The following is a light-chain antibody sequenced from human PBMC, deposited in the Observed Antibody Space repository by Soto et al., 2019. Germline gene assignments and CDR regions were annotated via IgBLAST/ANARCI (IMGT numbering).Light chain of an antibody. V-gene: IGKV3D-15*01. CDR1: QSVSSY. CDR2: DAS. J-gene: IGKJ5*01. Sequence: DIVFTQSPGTLSLSPGERATLSCRASQSVSSYLAWYQQKSVQAPRLLIYDASNRATGIPAWFSGSGAGKEFTIIVSRMQAEYGEVYFGQQYNRWPCTFGQGTRLEIK. CDR3: QQYNRWPCT.